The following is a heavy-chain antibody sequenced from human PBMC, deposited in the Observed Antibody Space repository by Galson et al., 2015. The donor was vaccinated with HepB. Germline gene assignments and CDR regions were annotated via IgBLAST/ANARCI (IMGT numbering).Heavy chain of an antibody. CDR3: ARTGRAGYNYPYYFDY. J-gene: IGHJ4*02. Sequence: TLSLTCTVSGGSISSYYLSWIRQPPGKGLEWIGYIYYSGSTNYNPSLKSRVTISVDTSKNQFSLKLSSVTAADTAVCYCARTGRAGYNYPYYFDYWGQGTLVTVSS. D-gene: IGHD5-24*01. CDR1: GGSISSYY. CDR2: IYYSGST. V-gene: IGHV4-59*08.